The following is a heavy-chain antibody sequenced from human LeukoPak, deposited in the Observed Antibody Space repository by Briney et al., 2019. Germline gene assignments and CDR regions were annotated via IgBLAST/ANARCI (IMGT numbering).Heavy chain of an antibody. V-gene: IGHV3-23*01. CDR3: AKQKGGDFYYYGMDV. Sequence: GGSLRLSCAASGFTFSNYAMNWVRQAPGKGLEWVSAISASGDSTYYADSVKGRFTISRDNSKNTLYLQMNSLSAEDTAVYYCAKQKGGDFYYYGMDVWGQGTTVTVSS. CDR2: ISASGDST. CDR1: GFTFSNYA. D-gene: IGHD2-21*01. J-gene: IGHJ6*02.